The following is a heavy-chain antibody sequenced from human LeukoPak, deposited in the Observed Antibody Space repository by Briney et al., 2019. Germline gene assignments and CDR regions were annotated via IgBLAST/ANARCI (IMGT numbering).Heavy chain of an antibody. V-gene: IGHV3-49*03. CDR1: GFTFGDHG. CDR2: IKTKTYGGTT. J-gene: IGHJ4*02. D-gene: IGHD1-26*01. CDR3: SRGVIVGAAYFDY. Sequence: GGSLRLSCTTSGFTFGDHGVSWFRQAPGKGPEWISFIKTKTYGGTTEYAASVKGRFTISRDDATGIAYLQMDSLKPEDTAVYYCSRGVIVGAAYFDYWGQGTLVTVSS.